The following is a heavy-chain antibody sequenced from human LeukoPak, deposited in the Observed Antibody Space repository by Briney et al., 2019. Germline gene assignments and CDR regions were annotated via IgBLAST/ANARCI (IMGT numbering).Heavy chain of an antibody. CDR2: ISAYNGNT. D-gene: IGHD3-10*01. J-gene: IGHJ4*02. CDR1: GFTFTSYG. V-gene: IGHV1-18*01. Sequence: MTGGSLRLSCAASGFTFTSYGISWVRQAPGQGLEWMGWISAYNGNTNYAQKLQGRVTMTTDTSTSTAYMELRSLRSDDTAVYYCALAAELFDFDYWGQGTLVTVSS. CDR3: ALAAELFDFDY.